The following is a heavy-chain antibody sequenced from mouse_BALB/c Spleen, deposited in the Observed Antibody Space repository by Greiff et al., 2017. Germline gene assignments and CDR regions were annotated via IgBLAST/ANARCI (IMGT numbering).Heavy chain of an antibody. J-gene: IGHJ3*01. Sequence: VKLMESGPGLVAPSQSLSITCTVSGFSLTSYGVHWVRQSPGKGLEWLGVIWSGGSTDYNAAFISRLSISKDNSKSQVFFKMNSLQADDTAIYYCARNRGGSCSFAYWGQGTLVTVSA. V-gene: IGHV2-4-1*01. CDR3: ARNRGGSCSFAY. CDR2: IWSGGST. D-gene: IGHD1-1*02. CDR1: GFSLTSYG.